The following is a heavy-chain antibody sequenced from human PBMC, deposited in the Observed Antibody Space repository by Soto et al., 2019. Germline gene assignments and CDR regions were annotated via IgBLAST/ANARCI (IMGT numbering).Heavy chain of an antibody. CDR3: ARHSYYSLDY. CDR2: IYYSGST. D-gene: IGHD1-26*01. CDR1: GGSISSSSYY. J-gene: IGHJ4*02. Sequence: QLQLQESGPGLVKPSETLSLTCTVSGGSISSSSYYWGWIRQPPGKGLEWIGSIYYSGSTYYNPALKTRVTISVDTSKNQFSLKLSSVTAADTAVYYCARHSYYSLDYWGQGTLVTVSS. V-gene: IGHV4-39*01.